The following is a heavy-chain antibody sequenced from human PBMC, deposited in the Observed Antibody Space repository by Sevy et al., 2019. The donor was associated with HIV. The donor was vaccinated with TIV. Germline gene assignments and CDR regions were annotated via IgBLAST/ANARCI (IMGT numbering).Heavy chain of an antibody. CDR3: ARVFGGRLYNVRFDP. Sequence: ASVKVSCKASGYSFTTYAITWVRQAPGQGLEWMGWISPFHGNTNYAQKLQGRVSMTTDTSTSTAYMELTSLRSDDTAVYYCARVFGGRLYNVRFDPWGQGTLVTVSS. V-gene: IGHV1-18*01. J-gene: IGHJ5*02. CDR2: ISPFHGNT. CDR1: GYSFTTYA. D-gene: IGHD3-16*01.